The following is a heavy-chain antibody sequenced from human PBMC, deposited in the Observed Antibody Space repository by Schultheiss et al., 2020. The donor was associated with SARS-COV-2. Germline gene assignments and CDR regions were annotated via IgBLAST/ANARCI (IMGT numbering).Heavy chain of an antibody. Sequence: SQTLSLTCAVYGGSLSGYYWTWIRQSPGKGLEWIGEINHSGSTYYNPSLKSRVTISVDTSKNQFSLKLSSVTAADTAVYYCARQYDSSGYYYSYYYGMDVWGQGTTVTVSS. CDR3: ARQYDSSGYYYSYYYGMDV. D-gene: IGHD3-22*01. CDR2: INHSGST. J-gene: IGHJ6*02. V-gene: IGHV4-34*01. CDR1: GGSLSGYY.